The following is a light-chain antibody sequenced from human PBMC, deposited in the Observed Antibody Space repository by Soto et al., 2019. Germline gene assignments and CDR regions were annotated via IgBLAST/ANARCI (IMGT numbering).Light chain of an antibody. CDR2: DVS. Sequence: QSVLTQPASVSGSPGQSITISCTGTSSDVGGYNYVSWYQQHPGKAPKLMIYDVSNRPSGVSNRFSGSKSGNTASLTISGLQAEDEADYYCSSYTSSSLRVFGRGTKLTVL. V-gene: IGLV2-14*01. J-gene: IGLJ3*02. CDR3: SSYTSSSLRV. CDR1: SSDVGGYNY.